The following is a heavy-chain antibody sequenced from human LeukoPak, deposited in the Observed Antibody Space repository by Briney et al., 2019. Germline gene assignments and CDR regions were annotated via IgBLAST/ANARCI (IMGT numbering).Heavy chain of an antibody. CDR3: ARRDIAARLNWFDP. V-gene: IGHV4-39*01. D-gene: IGHD6-6*01. CDR1: GGSISSSRYY. CDR2: IYYSGST. J-gene: IGHJ5*02. Sequence: SETLSLTCTVSGGSISSSRYYWGWIRQPPGKGLEWIGNIYYSGSTYYNPSHKSRVTISLDTSKNQFSLKLSSVTAADTAVYYCARRDIAARLNWFDPWGQGTLVTVSS.